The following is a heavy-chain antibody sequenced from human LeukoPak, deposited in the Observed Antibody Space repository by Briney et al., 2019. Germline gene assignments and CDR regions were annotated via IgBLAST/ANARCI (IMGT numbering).Heavy chain of an antibody. CDR3: ARGRSQVVAAGFTLSY. J-gene: IGHJ4*02. CDR2: INHSGST. D-gene: IGHD2-15*01. CDR1: GGSFSGYY. Sequence: SETLSLTCAVYGGSFSGYYWSWIRQPPGKGLEWIGEINHSGSTNYNPSLKSRVTISVDTSKNQFSLKLSSVTAADTAVYYCARGRSQVVAAGFTLSYWGQGTLVTVSS. V-gene: IGHV4-34*01.